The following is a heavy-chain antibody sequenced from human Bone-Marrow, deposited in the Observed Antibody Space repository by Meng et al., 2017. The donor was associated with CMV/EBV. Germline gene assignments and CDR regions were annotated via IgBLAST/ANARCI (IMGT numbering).Heavy chain of an antibody. CDR2: ISSSSSYI. J-gene: IGHJ6*02. V-gene: IGHV3-21*01. CDR1: GFTFSSYA. CDR3: ARDRSHYYYYGMDV. Sequence: GESLKISCAASGFTFSSYAMHWVRQAPGKGLEWVSSISSSSSYIYYADSVKGRFTISRDNAKNSLYLQMNSLRAEDTAVYYCARDRSHYYYYGMDVWGQGTTVTVSS.